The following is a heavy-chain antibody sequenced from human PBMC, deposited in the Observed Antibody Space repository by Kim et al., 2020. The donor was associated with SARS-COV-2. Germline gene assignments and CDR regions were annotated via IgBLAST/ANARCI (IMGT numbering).Heavy chain of an antibody. CDR2: INPSGGST. Sequence: ASVKVSCKASGYTFTSYYMHWVRQAPGQGLEWMGIINPSGGSTSYAQKFQGRVTMTRDTSTSTVYMELSSLRSEDTAVYYCARDNTILGEVEMYYFDYWGQGTLVTVSS. CDR1: GYTFTSYY. J-gene: IGHJ4*02. D-gene: IGHD3-3*01. CDR3: ARDNTILGEVEMYYFDY. V-gene: IGHV1-46*01.